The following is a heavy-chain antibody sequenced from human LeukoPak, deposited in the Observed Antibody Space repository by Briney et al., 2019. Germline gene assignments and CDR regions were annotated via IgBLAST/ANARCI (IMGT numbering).Heavy chain of an antibody. CDR1: GFTFSSYG. CDR2: ISYDRSNK. Sequence: GGSLRLSCAASGFTFSSYGMHGVGQAPGKGRGWVAVISYDRSNKYYSDSVKGRFTISRDNSKNTLYLQMNSLRAEDTAVYYCAKDNYYGMDVWGQGTTVTVSS. V-gene: IGHV3-30*18. J-gene: IGHJ6*02. CDR3: AKDNYYGMDV.